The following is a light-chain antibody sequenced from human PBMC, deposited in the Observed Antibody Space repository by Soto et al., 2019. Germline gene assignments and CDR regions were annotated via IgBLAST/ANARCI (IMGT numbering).Light chain of an antibody. Sequence: QSVLTQPPSVSAAPGQKVTISCSGSSSNIRNNYVSWYQQLPGTAPKLLIYDNNKRPSEIPDRFSGSKSGTSATLGITGLQTGDEADYYCGTWDSSLSVYVFGTGTQLTVL. CDR2: DNN. J-gene: IGLJ1*01. CDR3: GTWDSSLSVYV. CDR1: SSNIRNNY. V-gene: IGLV1-51*01.